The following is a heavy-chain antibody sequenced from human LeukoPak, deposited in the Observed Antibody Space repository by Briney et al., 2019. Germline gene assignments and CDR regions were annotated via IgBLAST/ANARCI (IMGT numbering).Heavy chain of an antibody. CDR2: IHYSGRT. CDR3: AREWTPYFDY. CDR1: GGSISSYY. Sequence: SETLSLTCTVSGGSISSYYWSWIRQPPGKGQEWIGYIHYSGRTNYNPSLKSRVTISLDVSKNQFSLRLGSVTAADTAVYYCAREWTPYFDYWGQGTLVTVSS. D-gene: IGHD3/OR15-3a*01. J-gene: IGHJ4*02. V-gene: IGHV4-59*01.